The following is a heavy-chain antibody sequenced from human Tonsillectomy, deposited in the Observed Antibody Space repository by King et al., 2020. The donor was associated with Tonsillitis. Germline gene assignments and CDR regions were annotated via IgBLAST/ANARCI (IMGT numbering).Heavy chain of an antibody. CDR1: GGSFSGYY. D-gene: IGHD6-13*01. CDR2: INHSGST. J-gene: IGHJ5*02. V-gene: IGHV4-34*01. Sequence: VQLQQWGAGLLKPSETLSLTCAVYGGSFSGYYWSWIRQPPGKGLEWIGEINHSGSTNYNPSLKSRVTISVDTSKNQCSLKLSSVTAADTAVYYCARGPEEEQQLVGDWFDPWGQGTLVTVSS. CDR3: ARGPEEEQQLVGDWFDP.